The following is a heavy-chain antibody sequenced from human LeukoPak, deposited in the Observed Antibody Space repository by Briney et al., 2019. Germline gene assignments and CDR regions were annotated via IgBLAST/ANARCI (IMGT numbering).Heavy chain of an antibody. CDR2: IYHSGST. CDR3: ARHVHSSSAYPVGGC. Sequence: SETLSLTCAVSGGSISSSNWWSWVRQRPGKGLEWIGEIYHSGSTNYNPSLKSRVTISVDKSKIQFSLKLSSVTAADTAVYYCARHVHSSSAYPVGGCWGQGILVTVSS. D-gene: IGHD6-6*01. CDR1: GGSISSSNW. V-gene: IGHV4-4*02. J-gene: IGHJ4*02.